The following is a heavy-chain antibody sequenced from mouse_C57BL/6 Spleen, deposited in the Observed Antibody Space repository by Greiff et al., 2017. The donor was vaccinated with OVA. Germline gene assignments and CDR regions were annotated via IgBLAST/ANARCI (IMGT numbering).Heavy chain of an antibody. CDR3: AREDDGYYRFAY. CDR2: IYPRSGNT. Sequence: VMLVESGAELARPGASVKLSCKASGYTFTSYGISWVKQRTGQGLEWIGEIYPRSGNTYYNEKFKGKATLTADKSSSTAYMELRSLTSEDSAVYFCAREDDGYYRFAYWGQGTLVTVSA. V-gene: IGHV1-81*01. D-gene: IGHD2-3*01. CDR1: GYTFTSYG. J-gene: IGHJ3*01.